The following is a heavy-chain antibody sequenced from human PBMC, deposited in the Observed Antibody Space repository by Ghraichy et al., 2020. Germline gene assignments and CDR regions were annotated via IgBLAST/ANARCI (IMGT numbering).Heavy chain of an antibody. Sequence: ASVKVSCKASGYTFTSYGISWVRQAPGQGLEWMGWISAYNGNTNYAQKLQGRVTMTTDTSTSTAYMELRSLRSDDTAVYYCARDITIFGVVTPLNWFDPWGQGTLVTVSS. V-gene: IGHV1-18*01. CDR2: ISAYNGNT. CDR3: ARDITIFGVVTPLNWFDP. CDR1: GYTFTSYG. D-gene: IGHD3-3*01. J-gene: IGHJ5*02.